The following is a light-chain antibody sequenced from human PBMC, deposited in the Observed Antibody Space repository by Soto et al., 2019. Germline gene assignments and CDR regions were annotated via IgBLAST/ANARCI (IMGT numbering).Light chain of an antibody. J-gene: IGKJ4*01. CDR2: WAS. CDR1: QNVLYSSNNKNY. V-gene: IGKV4-1*01. CDR3: QQYYTTPLT. Sequence: DIVMTQSPDSLAASLGERATINCKSSQNVLYSSNNKNYLAWYQQKPGQPPKLLIYWASTRESGVPDRFSGSGSGTDFTLTISSLRAEDVAVYYCQQYYTTPLTFGGGTKVDIK.